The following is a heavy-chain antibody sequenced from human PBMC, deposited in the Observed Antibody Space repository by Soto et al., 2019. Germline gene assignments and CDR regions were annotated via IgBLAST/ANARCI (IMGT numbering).Heavy chain of an antibody. CDR1: KFAYSNYA. Sequence: QPGGSLRLSCAAHKFAYSNYAMNWFRQAPEKVLEWVAYISASSSSIYYADFVKGRFTISRDNAKNSLYLQMNSLRDEDTAVYYCTRDFTWSEVYWGQGVQVTVSS. CDR3: TRDFTWSEVY. D-gene: IGHD3-3*01. V-gene: IGHV3-48*02. CDR2: ISASSSSI. J-gene: IGHJ4*02.